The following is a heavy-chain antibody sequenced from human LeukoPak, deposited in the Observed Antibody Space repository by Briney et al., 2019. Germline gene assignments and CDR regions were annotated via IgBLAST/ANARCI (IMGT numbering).Heavy chain of an antibody. Sequence: ASVKVSCKASGYTFTGYYMHWVRQAPGQGLEWMGWINPNSGGTNYAQKFQGRVTMTRDTSISTAYMELSRLRSDDTAVYYRARWDTAMAKGLDYWGQGTLVTVSS. CDR3: ARWDTAMAKGLDY. V-gene: IGHV1-2*02. J-gene: IGHJ4*02. CDR1: GYTFTGYY. D-gene: IGHD5-18*01. CDR2: INPNSGGT.